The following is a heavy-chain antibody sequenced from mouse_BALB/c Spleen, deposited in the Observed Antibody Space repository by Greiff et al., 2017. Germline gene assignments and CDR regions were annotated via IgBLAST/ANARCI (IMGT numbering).Heavy chain of an antibody. V-gene: IGHV1-4*01. D-gene: IGHD2-4*01. Sequence: QVQLQQSGAELARPGASVKMSCKASGYTFTSYTMHWVKQRPGQGLEWIGYINHSSGYTNYNQKFKDKATLTADKSSSTAYMQLSSLTSEDSAVYYCARESTMITTNAMDYWGQGTSVTVSS. J-gene: IGHJ4*01. CDR1: GYTFTSYT. CDR3: ARESTMITTNAMDY. CDR2: INHSSGYT.